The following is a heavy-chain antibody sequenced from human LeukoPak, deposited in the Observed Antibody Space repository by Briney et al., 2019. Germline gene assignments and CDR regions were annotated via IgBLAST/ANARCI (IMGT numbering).Heavy chain of an antibody. V-gene: IGHV3-48*03. CDR3: ARNGGGLDI. J-gene: IGHJ3*02. CDR2: MTTIGIAM. D-gene: IGHD2-15*01. CDR1: GFIFSTYE. Sequence: GGSLRLSCVASGFIFSTYEVIWVRQAPGKGLEWVSYMTTIGIAMSYLDSVKGRFTISRDNAKNSLYLQMNSLRAEDTAVYYCARNGGGLDIWGQGTLVTVSS.